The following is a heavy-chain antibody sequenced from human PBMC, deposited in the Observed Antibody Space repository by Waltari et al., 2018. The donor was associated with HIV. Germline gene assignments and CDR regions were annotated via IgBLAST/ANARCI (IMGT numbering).Heavy chain of an antibody. D-gene: IGHD2-15*01. J-gene: IGHJ4*02. CDR2: IYPGDSDT. CDR1: GYTFTNYW. CDR3: ARLKDIVVVTSLSAFDY. V-gene: IGHV5-51*01. Sequence: EVQLAQSGPEVKKPGESLKISCKVSGYTFTNYWLACASQMPGKGLEWMGIIYPGDSDTTYSPSFQGQVTISADKSITTAYLQWSSLKASDTAMYYCARLKDIVVVTSLSAFDYWGQGTLVTVSS.